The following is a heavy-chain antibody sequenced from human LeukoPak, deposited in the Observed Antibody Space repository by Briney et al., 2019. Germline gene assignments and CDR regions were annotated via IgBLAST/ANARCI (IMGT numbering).Heavy chain of an antibody. CDR3: ARQSGMVATWAALHDY. CDR2: IFYSGST. D-gene: IGHD2-21*02. J-gene: IGHJ4*02. V-gene: IGHV4-39*01. Sequence: SETLSLTCTVSGGSISNSSYYWGWIRQPPGKGLEWIGSIFYSGSTYYNPSLKSRVTISVDTSKNQVSLKLSSVTAADTAVYYCARQSGMVATWAALHDYWGQGTLVTVSS. CDR1: GGSISNSSYY.